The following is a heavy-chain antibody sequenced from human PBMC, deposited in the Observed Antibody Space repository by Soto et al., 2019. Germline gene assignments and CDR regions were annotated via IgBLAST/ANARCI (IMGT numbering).Heavy chain of an antibody. V-gene: IGHV4-39*01. Sequence: SETLSLTCTVSGGSIGSSSYYWGWIRQPPGKGLEWIGSIYYSGSTYYNPSLRSRVTISVDTSKNQFSLKLSSVTAADTAVYYCARVDFWSGYPENFDYWGQGTLVTVSS. J-gene: IGHJ4*02. D-gene: IGHD3-3*01. CDR3: ARVDFWSGYPENFDY. CDR1: GGSIGSSSYY. CDR2: IYYSGST.